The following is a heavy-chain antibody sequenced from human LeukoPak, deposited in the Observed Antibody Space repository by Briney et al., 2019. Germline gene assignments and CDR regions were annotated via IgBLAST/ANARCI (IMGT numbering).Heavy chain of an antibody. Sequence: SETLSPTCTVSGGSTSNYYWSWIRQPPGKGLEWIAYIFQSGDARYNPSLKSRVTIALDTSKNQFSLTLSSVTAADTAVYYCARHFLRGGFDSWGQGVLVPVSS. J-gene: IGHJ4*02. CDR2: IFQSGDA. D-gene: IGHD5-12*01. V-gene: IGHV4-59*08. CDR3: ARHFLRGGFDS. CDR1: GGSTSNYY.